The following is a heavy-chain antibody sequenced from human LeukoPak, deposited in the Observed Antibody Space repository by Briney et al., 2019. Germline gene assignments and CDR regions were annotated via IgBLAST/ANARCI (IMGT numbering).Heavy chain of an antibody. Sequence: GGSLRLSCAASGFTFSSYAMSWVRQAPGKGLEWVSTISAGGGSTLYADSVKGRFTISRDNSKNTLYLQMNSLRAEDTAVYYCARVYYGSGSLHYYYYYMDVWGKGTTVTISS. J-gene: IGHJ6*03. CDR3: ARVYYGSGSLHYYYYYMDV. V-gene: IGHV3-23*01. CDR2: ISAGGGST. CDR1: GFTFSSYA. D-gene: IGHD3-10*01.